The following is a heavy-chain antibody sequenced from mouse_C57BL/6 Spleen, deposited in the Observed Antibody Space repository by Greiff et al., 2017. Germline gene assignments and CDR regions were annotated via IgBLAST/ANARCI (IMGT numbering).Heavy chain of an antibody. Sequence: DVKLVESGPGLVKPSQSLSLTCSVTGYSITSGYYWNWIRQFPGNKLEWMGYISYDGSNNYNPSLKNRISMTRDTSKNQFFLKLNSVTTEDTATYYCARGGLRQGGYFDYWGQGTTLTVSS. D-gene: IGHD2-4*01. V-gene: IGHV3-6*01. CDR3: ARGGLRQGGYFDY. J-gene: IGHJ2*01. CDR2: ISYDGSN. CDR1: GYSITSGYY.